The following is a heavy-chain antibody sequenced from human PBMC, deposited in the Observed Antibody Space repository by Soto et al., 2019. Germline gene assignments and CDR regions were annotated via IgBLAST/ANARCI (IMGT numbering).Heavy chain of an antibody. CDR2: IYYSGST. D-gene: IGHD6-19*01. Sequence: SETLSLTCTVSGGSISSSSYYWGWIRQPPGKGLEWIGSIYYSGSTYYNPSLKSRVTISVDTSKNQFSLKLSSVTAADTAVYYCARRSGWYLSYNWFDPWGQGTLVTVSS. CDR3: ARRSGWYLSYNWFDP. CDR1: GGSISSSSYY. J-gene: IGHJ5*02. V-gene: IGHV4-39*01.